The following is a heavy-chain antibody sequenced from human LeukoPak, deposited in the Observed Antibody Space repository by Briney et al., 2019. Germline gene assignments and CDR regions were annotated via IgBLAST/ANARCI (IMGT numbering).Heavy chain of an antibody. CDR2: IYPGDSDT. J-gene: IGHJ2*01. D-gene: IGHD5-18*01. CDR3: ARHRWTAMVPWYFDL. V-gene: IGHV5-51*01. Sequence: HGESLKISCKGSGYSFTSYWIGWVRQMPGKGLEWMGIIYPGDSDTRYSPSFQGQVTISADKSISTAYLQWSSLKASDTAMYYCARHRWTAMVPWYFDLWGRGTLVTVSS. CDR1: GYSFTSYW.